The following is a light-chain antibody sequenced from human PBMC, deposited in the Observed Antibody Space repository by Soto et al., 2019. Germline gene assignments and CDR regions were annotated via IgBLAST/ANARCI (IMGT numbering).Light chain of an antibody. V-gene: IGLV1-40*01. J-gene: IGLJ1*01. CDR3: QSYDSSLSAPYV. CDR2: GNS. Sequence: QSALTQPPSVSGAPGQRVTISCPGSSSNIGAGYDVHWYQQLPGTAPKLLIYGNSNRPSGVPDRFSGSKSGTSASLAITGLQAEDEADYYCQSYDSSLSAPYVFGTGTKVNVL. CDR1: SSNIGAGYD.